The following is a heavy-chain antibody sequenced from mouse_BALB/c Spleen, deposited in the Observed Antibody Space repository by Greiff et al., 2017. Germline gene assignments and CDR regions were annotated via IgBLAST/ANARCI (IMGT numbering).Heavy chain of an antibody. V-gene: IGHV1S81*02. CDR2: INPSNGGT. J-gene: IGHJ3*01. D-gene: IGHD1-1*01. CDR3: TRSNYGFAY. Sequence: QVQLQQSGAELVKPGASVKLSCKASGYTFTSYYMYWVKQRPGQGLEWIGEINPSNGGTNFNEKFKSKATLTVDKSSSTAYMQLSSLTSEDSAVYYCTRSNYGFAYWGQGTLVTVSA. CDR1: GYTFTSYY.